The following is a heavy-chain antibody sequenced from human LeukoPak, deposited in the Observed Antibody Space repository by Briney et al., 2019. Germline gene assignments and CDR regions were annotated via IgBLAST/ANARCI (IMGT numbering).Heavy chain of an antibody. D-gene: IGHD2-21*02. J-gene: IGHJ2*01. CDR1: GLTFNTYA. Sequence: GGSLRLSCTASGLTFNTYAMHWVRQAPGKGLEWVAVISYDGSKEYYADSVKGRFTISRDNAKNTLFLQMNSLRDEDTAVYYCVKVNCVGHCDSRDWYFDLWGRGTLVAVSS. CDR3: VKVNCVGHCDSRDWYFDL. V-gene: IGHV3-30-3*02. CDR2: ISYDGSKE.